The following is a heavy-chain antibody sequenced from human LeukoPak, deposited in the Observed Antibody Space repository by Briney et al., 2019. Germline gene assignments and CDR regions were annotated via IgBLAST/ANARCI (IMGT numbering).Heavy chain of an antibody. D-gene: IGHD3-22*01. CDR3: ARDNTYYYDSSGYLDY. CDR2: IYYSGST. CDR1: GGSISSHY. Sequence: SETLSLTCTVSGGSISSHYWSWIRQPPGKGLEWIGYIYYSGSTNYNPSLKSRVTISVDTSKNQLSLKLSSVTAADTAVYYCARDNTYYYDSSGYLDYWGQGTLVTVSS. V-gene: IGHV4-59*11. J-gene: IGHJ4*02.